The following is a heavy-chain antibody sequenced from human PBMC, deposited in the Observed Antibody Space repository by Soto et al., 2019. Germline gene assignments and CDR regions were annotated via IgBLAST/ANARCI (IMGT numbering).Heavy chain of an antibody. CDR2: ISYDGSNK. CDR3: AKAQTYFWSGYLDY. V-gene: IGHV3-30*18. D-gene: IGHD3-3*01. Sequence: GGSLRLSCAASGFTFSSYGMHWVRQAPGKGLEWVAVISYDGSNKYYADSVKGRFTISRDNSKNTLYLQMNSLRAEDTAVYYCAKAQTYFWSGYLDYWGQGTLVTVSS. J-gene: IGHJ4*02. CDR1: GFTFSSYG.